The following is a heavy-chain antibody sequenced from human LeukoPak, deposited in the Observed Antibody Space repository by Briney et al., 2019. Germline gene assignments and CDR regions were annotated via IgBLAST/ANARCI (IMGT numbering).Heavy chain of an antibody. Sequence: GSLRLSCAASGFTVSSNYMSWVRQAPGKGLEWIGEINHSGSTNYNPSLKSRVTISVDTSKNQFSLKLSSVTAADTAVYYCARRPIRQPNDYWGQGTLVTVSS. J-gene: IGHJ4*02. CDR1: GFTVSSNY. D-gene: IGHD6-13*01. CDR3: ARRPIRQPNDY. V-gene: IGHV4-34*01. CDR2: INHSGST.